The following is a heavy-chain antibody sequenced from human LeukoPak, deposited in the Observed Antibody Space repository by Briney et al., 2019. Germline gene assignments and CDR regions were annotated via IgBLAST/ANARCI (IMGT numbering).Heavy chain of an antibody. D-gene: IGHD2-2*01. Sequence: GASVKVSCKASGYTFTGYYMHWVRQAPGQGLEWMGWINPNSGGTNYAQKFQGRVTMTRDTSISTAYMELSRLRSDDTAVYYCARSYGEYCSSTSCYYYYYYMDVWGKGTTVTVSS. J-gene: IGHJ6*03. CDR2: INPNSGGT. V-gene: IGHV1-2*02. CDR1: GYTFTGYY. CDR3: ARSYGEYCSSTSCYYYYYYMDV.